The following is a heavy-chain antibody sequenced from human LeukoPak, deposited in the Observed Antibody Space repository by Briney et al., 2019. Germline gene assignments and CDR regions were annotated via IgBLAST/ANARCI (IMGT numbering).Heavy chain of an antibody. CDR3: ATHLDRSYYYFDF. D-gene: IGHD3-10*01. V-gene: IGHV1-24*01. CDR1: GYGLSILS. J-gene: IGHJ4*02. Sequence: GASVKVSCKISGYGLSILSIHWVRQAPGEGLQWVGGIDPQDGQTIYAQPFHGRATISEDTFSDTAYLELNSLRSEDTALYYCATHLDRSYYYFDFWGQGTLFIVSS. CDR2: IDPQDGQT.